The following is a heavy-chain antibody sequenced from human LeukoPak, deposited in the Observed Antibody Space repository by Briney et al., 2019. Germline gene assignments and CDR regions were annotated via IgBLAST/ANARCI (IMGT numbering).Heavy chain of an antibody. CDR2: IIPIFGTA. CDR3: ARDPITPFFVEGVVAATPYFDY. Sequence: GASVKVSCKASGGTFSSYAISWVRQAPGQGLEWMGGIIPIFGTANYAQKFQGRVTITTDESTSTAYMEPSSLRSEDTAVYYCARDPITPFFVEGVVAATPYFDYWGQGTLVTVSS. J-gene: IGHJ4*02. D-gene: IGHD2-15*01. V-gene: IGHV1-69*05. CDR1: GGTFSSYA.